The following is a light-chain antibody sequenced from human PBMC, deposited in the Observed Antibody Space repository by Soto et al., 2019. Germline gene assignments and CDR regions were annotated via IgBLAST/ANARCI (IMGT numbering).Light chain of an antibody. Sequence: LVLTQSPATLSLSPGARVTVSCRASQSVSNSLVWYWLKAGPAPRLVLYGISYRATGVTARFSGSGSGTDFTLSISSLEPEDFAIYYCHQGSDWPTTYTFGQGTKLETK. V-gene: IGKV3-11*01. CDR3: HQGSDWPTTYT. CDR2: GIS. J-gene: IGKJ2*01. CDR1: QSVSNS.